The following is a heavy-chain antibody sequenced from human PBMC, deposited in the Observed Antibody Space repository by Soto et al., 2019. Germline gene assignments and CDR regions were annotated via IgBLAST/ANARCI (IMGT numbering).Heavy chain of an antibody. Sequence: QVQLVQSGAEVKKPGSSVKVSCKASGGTFSSYAISWVRQAPGQGLEWMGGIIPIFGTANYAQKFQGRVTITADESTSTAYMELSSLRSEDTAVYYCARAGDYYDSSGYLYYFDYWGQGTLVTVSS. CDR3: ARAGDYYDSSGYLYYFDY. CDR2: IIPIFGTA. V-gene: IGHV1-69*01. J-gene: IGHJ4*02. CDR1: GGTFSSYA. D-gene: IGHD3-22*01.